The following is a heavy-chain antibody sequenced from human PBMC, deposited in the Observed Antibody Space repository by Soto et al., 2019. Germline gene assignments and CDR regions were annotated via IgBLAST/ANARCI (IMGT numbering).Heavy chain of an antibody. V-gene: IGHV3-23*01. D-gene: IGHD6-6*01. CDR1: GFTFRSYA. Sequence: GGSLRPSCEASGFTFRSYAMSWARQAPGKGLEWVSAISGSGGSTYYADSVKGRFTISRDNSKNTLYLQMTSLRAEDPAVYYCAKSGGIAAPGRWFDPWGQGTLVTVSS. J-gene: IGHJ5*02. CDR2: ISGSGGST. CDR3: AKSGGIAAPGRWFDP.